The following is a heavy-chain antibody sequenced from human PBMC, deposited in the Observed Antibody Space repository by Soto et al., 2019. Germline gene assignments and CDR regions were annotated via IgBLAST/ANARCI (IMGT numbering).Heavy chain of an antibody. Sequence: ASVKVSCKASGYTFTKHSMHWVRQVPGQGLEWVGIINPSGGTTDYAQKFQGRVTMTRDTSTSTVYLDLSSLRFEDTAVYYCAGDRGYWYGPDYWGQGTLVTVSS. V-gene: IGHV1-46*01. D-gene: IGHD2-15*01. CDR2: INPSGGTT. J-gene: IGHJ4*02. CDR3: AGDRGYWYGPDY. CDR1: GYTFTKHS.